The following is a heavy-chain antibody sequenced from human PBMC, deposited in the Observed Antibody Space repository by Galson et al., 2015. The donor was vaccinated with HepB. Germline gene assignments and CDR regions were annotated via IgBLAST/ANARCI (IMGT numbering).Heavy chain of an antibody. Sequence: SVKVSCKASGYAFTGHYIHWVRLAPGQGLEWMGRVNTYSGGTNYAEKFQGRVTMTRDTSIGTAYMELSRLTYDDTAMYYCARAYYYDGSGFTVPPHFDYWGQGTLVTVSS. CDR1: GYAFTGHY. CDR2: VNTYSGGT. V-gene: IGHV1-2*06. D-gene: IGHD3-22*01. CDR3: ARAYYYDGSGFTVPPHFDY. J-gene: IGHJ4*02.